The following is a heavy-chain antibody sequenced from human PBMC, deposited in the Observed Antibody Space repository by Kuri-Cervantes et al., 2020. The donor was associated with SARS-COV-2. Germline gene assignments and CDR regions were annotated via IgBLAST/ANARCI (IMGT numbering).Heavy chain of an antibody. CDR2: IRYDGDNQ. V-gene: IGHV3-30*02. D-gene: IGHD3-22*01. CDR3: ARAYDSSGYPSFDY. Sequence: GESLKISCAASVFNFKNYGMHWVRQAPGKGLEWVAFIRYDGDNQYYADSVKGRFTISRDNSKNSLYLQMNSLRAEDTAVYYCARAYDSSGYPSFDYWGQGTLVTVSS. J-gene: IGHJ4*02. CDR1: VFNFKNYG.